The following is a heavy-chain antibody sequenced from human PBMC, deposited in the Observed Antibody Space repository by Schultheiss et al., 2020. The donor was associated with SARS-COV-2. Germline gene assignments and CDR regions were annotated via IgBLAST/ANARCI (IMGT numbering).Heavy chain of an antibody. CDR1: GGSFSSYY. CDR2: IYYSGST. CDR3: ARLTSNWGNLDAFDI. D-gene: IGHD7-27*01. Sequence: SETLSLTCAVYGGSFSSYYWSWIRQPPGKGLEWIGYIYYSGSTYYNPSLKSRVTISVDTSKNQFSLKLSSVTAADTAVYYCARLTSNWGNLDAFDIWGQGTMVTVSS. V-gene: IGHV4-59*04. J-gene: IGHJ3*02.